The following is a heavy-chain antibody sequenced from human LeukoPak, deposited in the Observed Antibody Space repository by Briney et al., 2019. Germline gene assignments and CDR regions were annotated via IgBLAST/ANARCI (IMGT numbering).Heavy chain of an antibody. V-gene: IGHV5-51*01. CDR3: ARAGYSNRWDGVDY. CDR2: IYPGDSDT. Sequence: GESLKISCKGSGYTFTNYWIGWVRQMPGKGLEFMGIIYPGDSDTRYSPSFQGQVTISVGKSINTAYLQWSSLKASDSAMYYCARAGYSNRWDGVDYWGQGTLVTVSS. CDR1: GYTFTNYW. J-gene: IGHJ4*02. D-gene: IGHD2/OR15-2a*01.